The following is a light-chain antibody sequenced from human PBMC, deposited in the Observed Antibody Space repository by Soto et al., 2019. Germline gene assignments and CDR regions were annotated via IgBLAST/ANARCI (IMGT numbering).Light chain of an antibody. CDR1: QSVSSSY. J-gene: IGKJ3*01. CDR3: QQYGSSPLFT. Sequence: EIVLTQSPGTLSLSPGERATLSCRASQSVSSSYLAWYQQKPGQAPGLRIYGASSRATGIPDRFSGSGSGTDFTLTISRLEPEDFAVYYCQQYGSSPLFTFGPGTKVDIQ. V-gene: IGKV3-20*01. CDR2: GAS.